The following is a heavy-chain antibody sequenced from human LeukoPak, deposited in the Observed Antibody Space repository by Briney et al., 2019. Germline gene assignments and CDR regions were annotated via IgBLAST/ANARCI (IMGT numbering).Heavy chain of an antibody. D-gene: IGHD5-18*01. J-gene: IGHJ4*02. CDR3: AREPAMVTGIDY. CDR2: ISSSSSYI. V-gene: IGHV3-21*01. Sequence: GGSLRLSCAASGFTFSSYSMNWVRQAPGKGLEWVSSISSSSSYIHYADSVKGRFTISRDNAKNSLYLQMNSLRAEDTAVYYCAREPAMVTGIDYWGQGTLVTVSS. CDR1: GFTFSSYS.